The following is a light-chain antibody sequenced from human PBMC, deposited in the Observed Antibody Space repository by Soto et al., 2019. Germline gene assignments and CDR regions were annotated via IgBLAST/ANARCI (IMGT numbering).Light chain of an antibody. J-gene: IGKJ5*01. Sequence: EIVLTQSPATLSLSPGERATLSCRASQSVSTSLAWYQQKPGQAPRLLIHDASNRATGIPVRFSGSGSGTDFTPTIDSLEPEDFAVYYCQQRSDWPSITFGQGTRLEIK. V-gene: IGKV3-11*01. CDR3: QQRSDWPSIT. CDR1: QSVSTS. CDR2: DAS.